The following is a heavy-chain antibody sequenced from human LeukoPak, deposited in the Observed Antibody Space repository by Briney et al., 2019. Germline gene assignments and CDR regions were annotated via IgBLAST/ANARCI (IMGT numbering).Heavy chain of an antibody. D-gene: IGHD6-19*01. J-gene: IGHJ4*02. CDR1: GGSISSGGYY. CDR3: AREIAVAGYYFDY. V-gene: IGHV4-61*02. CDR2: IYSNGNT. Sequence: TSETLSLTCTVSGGSISSGGYYWTWIRQPAGKGLEWIGRIYSNGNTNYNPSLKSRVTISVDTSKNQFSLKLSSVTAADTAVYYCAREIAVAGYYFDYWGQGTLVTVSS.